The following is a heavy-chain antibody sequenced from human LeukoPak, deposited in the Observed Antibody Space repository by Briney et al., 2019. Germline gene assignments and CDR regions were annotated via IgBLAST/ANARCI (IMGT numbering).Heavy chain of an antibody. CDR2: IYHSGST. CDR3: ARDTTAMGDFDY. V-gene: IGHV4-38-2*02. J-gene: IGHJ4*02. CDR1: GYSISSGYY. D-gene: IGHD5-18*01. Sequence: PSETLSLTCTVSGYSISSGYYWGWIRQPPGKGLEWIGSIYHSGSTYYNPSLKSRVTISVDTSKNQFSLKLSSVTAADTAVYYCARDTTAMGDFDYWGQGTLVTVSS.